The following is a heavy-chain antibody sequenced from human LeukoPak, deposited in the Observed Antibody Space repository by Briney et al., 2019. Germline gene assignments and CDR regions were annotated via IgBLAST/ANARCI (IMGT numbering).Heavy chain of an antibody. Sequence: PGGSLRLSRAASGFTFSSYWMHWVRQAPGKGLVCVACINSDGSSTTYADSVKGRFTISRDNAKNTLFLQMNSLRAEDTAVYYCAVGAQYSYGYYPDYWGQGTLVTVSS. J-gene: IGHJ4*02. CDR2: INSDGSST. CDR1: GFTFSSYW. V-gene: IGHV3-74*01. CDR3: AVGAQYSYGYYPDY. D-gene: IGHD5-18*01.